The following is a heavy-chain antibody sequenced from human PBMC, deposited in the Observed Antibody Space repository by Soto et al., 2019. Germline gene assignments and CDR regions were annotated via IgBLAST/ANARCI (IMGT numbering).Heavy chain of an antibody. CDR2: IYPGDSDT. CDR3: ARDKFSGSSIDY. CDR1: GYSFTTSW. J-gene: IGHJ4*02. V-gene: IGHV5-51*01. Sequence: PGESLKISCKGFGYSFTTSWVAWVRQMPGKGLEWMGIIYPGDSDTRYSPSFQGQVTISADKSISTAYLQWSSLKASDTAMYYCARDKFSGSSIDYWAREPWSPSPQ. D-gene: IGHD1-26*01.